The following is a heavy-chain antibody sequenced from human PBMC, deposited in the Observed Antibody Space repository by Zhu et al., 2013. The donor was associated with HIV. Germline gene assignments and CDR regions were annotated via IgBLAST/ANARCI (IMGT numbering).Heavy chain of an antibody. V-gene: IGHV1-18*01. CDR1: GYTFTNFG. CDR3: VRDDGHTGDYYAMDV. J-gene: IGHJ6*02. D-gene: IGHD4-17*01. Sequence: QAQLVQSGVEVKKPGASVKVSCKASGYTFTNFGITWVRQAPGQGLEWMGWISGFNGNTNYAQKFQGRVTMTIDTSTSTAYMDLRSLKSDDTAVYYCVRDDGHTGDYYAMDVWGQGDHGHRLL. CDR2: ISGFNGNT.